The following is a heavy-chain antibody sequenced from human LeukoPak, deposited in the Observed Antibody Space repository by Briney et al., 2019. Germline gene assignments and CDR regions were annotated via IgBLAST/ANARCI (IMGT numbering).Heavy chain of an antibody. CDR3: ARESHVTREDY. V-gene: IGHV1-3*01. CDR1: GYTFTTYA. J-gene: IGHJ4*02. Sequence: ASVKVSCTASGYTFTTYAIHWVRQAPGQRLEWMGWINVGNANTKYSQKLQGRVTMTTDTSTSMAYMELRSLRSDDTAVYYCARESHVTREDYWGQGTLVTVSS. CDR2: INVGNANT. D-gene: IGHD3-10*01.